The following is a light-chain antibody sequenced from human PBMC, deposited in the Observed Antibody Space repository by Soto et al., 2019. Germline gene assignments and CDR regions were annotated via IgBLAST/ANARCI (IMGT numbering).Light chain of an antibody. CDR2: SAS. CDR3: QQYGGSPRT. CDR1: QSVSSY. Sequence: EIVLTQSPGTLSLSPGERATLSCRASQSVSSYLAWYQQKPGQAPRLLIYSASSRATGIPDRFSGSGSGTVFTLTISRLEPEDFAVYYCQQYGGSPRTFGQGTKVEI. J-gene: IGKJ1*01. V-gene: IGKV3-20*01.